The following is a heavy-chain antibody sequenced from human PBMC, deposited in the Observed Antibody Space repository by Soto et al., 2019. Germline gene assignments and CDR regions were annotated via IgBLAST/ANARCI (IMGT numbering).Heavy chain of an antibody. CDR2: IKSKAYGGTA. J-gene: IGHJ4*02. CDR1: GFTFGDYP. D-gene: IGHD3-10*01. CDR3: SREFSGSGG. Sequence: VQLVESGGGLVKPGQSLRLSCVVSGFTFGDYPMSWFRQAPGKGLEWVGFIKSKAYGGTAEYAPSVKGRFTISGEDSKSIVYLQMKGLKTENSAVYYCSREFSGSGGWGQGTLVTVSS. V-gene: IGHV3-49*05.